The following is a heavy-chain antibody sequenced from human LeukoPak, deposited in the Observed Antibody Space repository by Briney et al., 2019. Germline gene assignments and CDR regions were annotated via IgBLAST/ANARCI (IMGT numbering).Heavy chain of an antibody. V-gene: IGHV3-21*01. Sequence: TGGSLRLSCAASGFTFSSYSMNWVRQAPGKGLEWVLSISSSSSYIYYADSVKGRFTISRDNSKNTLYLQMNSLRAEDTAVYYCAKGAPLAARSEYFQHWGQGTLVTVSS. CDR1: GFTFSSYS. J-gene: IGHJ1*01. CDR3: AKGAPLAARSEYFQH. D-gene: IGHD6-6*01. CDR2: ISSSSSYI.